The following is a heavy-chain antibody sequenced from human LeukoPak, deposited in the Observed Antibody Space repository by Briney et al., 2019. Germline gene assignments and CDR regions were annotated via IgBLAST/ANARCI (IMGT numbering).Heavy chain of an antibody. CDR1: GFTFSSYA. V-gene: IGHV3-23*01. D-gene: IGHD5-12*01. J-gene: IGHJ4*02. CDR2: ISGSGGST. CDR3: AKDRDSGYEALDY. Sequence: GGSLRLSCAASGFTFSSYAMSWVRQAPGKGLEWVSVISGSGGSTYYADSVKGRFTISRDNFKNTLYLQMNSLRAEDTAVYYCAKDRDSGYEALDYWGQGTLVTVSS.